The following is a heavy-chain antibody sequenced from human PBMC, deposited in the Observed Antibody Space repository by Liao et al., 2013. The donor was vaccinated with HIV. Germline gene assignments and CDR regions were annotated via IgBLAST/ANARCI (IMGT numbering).Heavy chain of an antibody. V-gene: IGHV4-34*01. Sequence: QVQLQQWGAGLLKPSETLSLTCVVYGGSFSAYYWSWIRQPPGKGLEWIGEINHSGSTNYNPSLKSRVTISVDTSKNQFSLKLSSVTAADTAVYYCARGMGYTSGWYFAFFQHWGQGSLVTVSS. CDR1: GGSFSAYY. J-gene: IGHJ1*01. D-gene: IGHD6-19*01. CDR3: ARGMGYTSGWYFAFFQH. CDR2: INHSGST.